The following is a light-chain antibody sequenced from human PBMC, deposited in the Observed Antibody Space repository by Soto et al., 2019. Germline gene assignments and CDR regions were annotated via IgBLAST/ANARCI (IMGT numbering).Light chain of an antibody. CDR2: INSDGSH. CDR3: QTWGTGPYG. Sequence: QPVLTQSPSASASLGASVKLTCTLRRGHSSYAIAWHQQQPEKGSRYLMRINSDGSHSKGDGVPDRFSCSSSGAERYLTISRLQSEDEADYYCQTWGTGPYGFGTGTKVTVL. V-gene: IGLV4-69*02. CDR1: RGHSSYA. J-gene: IGLJ1*01.